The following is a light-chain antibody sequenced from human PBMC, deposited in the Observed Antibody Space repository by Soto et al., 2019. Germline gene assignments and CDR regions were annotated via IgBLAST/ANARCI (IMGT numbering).Light chain of an antibody. V-gene: IGLV2-11*01. J-gene: IGLJ1*01. CDR2: DVN. CDR3: CSYGGSFYV. Sequence: QSVLTQPHSVPGSPGQSVAISCSGTSSDVGGYNYVSWYQQHPGKAPKLIIFDVNKRPSGVPDRFSGSKSGSTASLTISGLQAEDEADYYCCSYGGSFYVVGTGTKVTVL. CDR1: SSDVGGYNY.